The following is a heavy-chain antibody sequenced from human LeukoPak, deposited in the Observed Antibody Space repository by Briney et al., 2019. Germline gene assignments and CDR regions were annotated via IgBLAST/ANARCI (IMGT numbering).Heavy chain of an antibody. CDR3: ARQELRFLECLRYFDY. CDR2: IYYSGST. J-gene: IGHJ4*02. V-gene: IGHV4-39*01. CDR1: GGSISSSSYY. D-gene: IGHD3-3*01. Sequence: SETLSLTCTVSGGSISSSSYYWGWIRQPPGKGLEWIGSIYYSGSTYYNPSLKSRLTISVDTSKNQFSLKLSSVTAADTAVYYCARQELRFLECLRYFDYWGQGTLVTVSS.